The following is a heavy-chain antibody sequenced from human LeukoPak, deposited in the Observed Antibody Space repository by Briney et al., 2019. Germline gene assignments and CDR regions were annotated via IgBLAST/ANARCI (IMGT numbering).Heavy chain of an antibody. V-gene: IGHV4-30-4*07. D-gene: IGHD6-13*01. CDR3: ARVLAAAGNNWFDP. Sequence: SETLSLTCAVSGGSISSGGYSWSWIRQPPGKGMEWIAYIYYTGNTYFNPSLKSRVTISIDTSKNQFSLKLSSVTAADTAVYYCARVLAAAGNNWFDPWGQGTLVTVSS. CDR1: GGSISSGGYS. J-gene: IGHJ5*02. CDR2: IYYTGNT.